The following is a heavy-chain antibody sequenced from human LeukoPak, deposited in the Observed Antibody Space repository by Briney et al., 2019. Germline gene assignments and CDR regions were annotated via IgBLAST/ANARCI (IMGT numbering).Heavy chain of an antibody. Sequence: GGSLRLSCAASGFTFSDYYMSWIRQAPGKGLEWVSSISSSSSYIYYADSVKGRFTISRDNAKNSLYLQMNSLRAEDTAVYYCARDRLHYYGSGSYYSHLFDYWGQGTLVTVSS. CDR3: ARDRLHYYGSGSYYSHLFDY. V-gene: IGHV3-11*06. CDR1: GFTFSDYY. D-gene: IGHD3-10*01. J-gene: IGHJ4*02. CDR2: ISSSSSYI.